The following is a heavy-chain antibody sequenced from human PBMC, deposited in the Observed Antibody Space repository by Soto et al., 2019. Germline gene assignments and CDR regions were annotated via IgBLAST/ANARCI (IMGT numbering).Heavy chain of an antibody. CDR3: AILGLDVDS. V-gene: IGHV1-69*14. CDR1: GDTPSTYA. CDR2: IIPILGTP. Sequence: QVQLVQSGAEVQKPGSSVNVSCKASGDTPSTYAISWVRQAPGQGLEWMGGIIPILGTPNYAQRFQGKITISADTSTRTTYMELNSVTSDDTAMFYCAILGLDVDSCGQGTLVIVSS. J-gene: IGHJ4*02. D-gene: IGHD3-16*01.